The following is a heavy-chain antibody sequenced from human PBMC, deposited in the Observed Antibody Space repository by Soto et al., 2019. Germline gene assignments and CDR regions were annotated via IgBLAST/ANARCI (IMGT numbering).Heavy chain of an antibody. CDR3: AKDITGTTSAYYYGMGV. D-gene: IGHD1-20*01. CDR2: ISWDGGST. Sequence: GGSLRLSCAASGFTFDDYTMHWVRQAPGKGLEWVSLISWDGGSTYYADSVKGRFTISRDNSKNSLYLQMNSLRTEDTSLYYCAKDITGTTSAYYYGMGVWGQGTTVTVSS. J-gene: IGHJ6*02. V-gene: IGHV3-43*01. CDR1: GFTFDDYT.